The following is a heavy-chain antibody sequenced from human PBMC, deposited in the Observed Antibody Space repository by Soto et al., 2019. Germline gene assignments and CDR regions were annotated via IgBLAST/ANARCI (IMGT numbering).Heavy chain of an antibody. V-gene: IGHV4-39*01. Sequence: QLQLQESGPGLVKPSETLSLTCSVSGDSINSDNYYWGWIRQPPGKGLEWIGSIYYRGNTYYNPSLKPRVTISLDKSESRFSLKLNSVTAADSAVYFCARLEGLATISYYFDYWGQGTLVTVSS. CDR3: ARLEGLATISYYFDY. CDR1: GDSINSDNYY. J-gene: IGHJ4*02. D-gene: IGHD3-9*01. CDR2: IYYRGNT.